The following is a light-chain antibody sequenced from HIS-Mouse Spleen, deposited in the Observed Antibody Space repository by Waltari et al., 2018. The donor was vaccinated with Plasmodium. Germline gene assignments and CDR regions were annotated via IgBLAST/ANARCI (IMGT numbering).Light chain of an antibody. V-gene: IGKV1-8*01. Sequence: AIRMTQSPSSFSASTGDRVTITCRASQGISSYLAWYQQKPGKAPKLLLYAASTLQSGVPSRFRGSGSGTDFTLTISCLQSEDFATYYCQQYYSYPLTFGGGTKVEIK. J-gene: IGKJ4*01. CDR2: AAS. CDR1: QGISSY. CDR3: QQYYSYPLT.